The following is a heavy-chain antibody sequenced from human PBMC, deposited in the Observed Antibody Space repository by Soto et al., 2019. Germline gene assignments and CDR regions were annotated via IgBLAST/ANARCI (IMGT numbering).Heavy chain of an antibody. Sequence: SQTLSLTCAISGVSVSSNSAAWNWIRQSPSRGLEWLGRTYYRSKWYNDYAVSVKRRITINADTSKNQFSLQLNSVNTADTAVYYCAKVGRIAAAGTWFDPWGQGTLVTVSS. V-gene: IGHV6-1*01. CDR2: TYYRSKWYN. CDR1: GVSVSSNSAA. D-gene: IGHD6-13*01. CDR3: AKVGRIAAAGTWFDP. J-gene: IGHJ5*02.